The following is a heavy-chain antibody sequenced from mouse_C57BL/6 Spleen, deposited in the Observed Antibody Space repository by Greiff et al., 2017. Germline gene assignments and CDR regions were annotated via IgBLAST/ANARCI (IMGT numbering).Heavy chain of an antibody. J-gene: IGHJ3*01. CDR3: ARSVTTVVATPSWFAY. D-gene: IGHD1-1*01. CDR1: GYTFTSYW. Sequence: QVQLQQSGAELAKPGASVKLSCKASGYTFTSYWMHWVKQRPGQGLEWIGYINPSSGYTKYNQKFKDKATLTEDKSSSTAYMQLSSRTYEDSAVYYCARSVTTVVATPSWFAYWGQGTLVTVSA. CDR2: INPSSGYT. V-gene: IGHV1-7*01.